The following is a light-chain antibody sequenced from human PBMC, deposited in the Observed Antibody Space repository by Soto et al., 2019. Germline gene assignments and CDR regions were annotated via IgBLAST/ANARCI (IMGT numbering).Light chain of an antibody. CDR1: SSDIGGYKY. J-gene: IGLJ3*02. Sequence: QSALTQPASVPGSLGQSITISCTGTSSDIGGYKYVSWYQQHPGKAPKLIIFEVRNRPSGVADRFSGSNSGNTASLTISGLQAEDEADYYCTSYSRYIVLVCGGGTKLPVL. CDR2: EVR. CDR3: TSYSRYIVLV. V-gene: IGLV2-14*01.